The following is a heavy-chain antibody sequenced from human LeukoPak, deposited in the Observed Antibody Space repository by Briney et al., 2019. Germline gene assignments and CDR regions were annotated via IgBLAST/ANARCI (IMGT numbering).Heavy chain of an antibody. Sequence: GGSLRLSCAASGFTFSSYSMNWVRQAPGKGLEWVSYISGSSGNRYYADSVKGRFTISRDNAKNSLYLQMNSLRAEDTAVYYCARAPYTSGWYRGDNDYWGQGTLVTVSS. V-gene: IGHV3-48*04. CDR1: GFTFSSYS. D-gene: IGHD6-19*01. CDR2: ISGSSGNR. CDR3: ARAPYTSGWYRGDNDY. J-gene: IGHJ4*02.